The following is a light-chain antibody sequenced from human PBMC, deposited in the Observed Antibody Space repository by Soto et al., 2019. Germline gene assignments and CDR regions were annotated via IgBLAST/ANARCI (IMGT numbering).Light chain of an antibody. CDR2: GAS. V-gene: IGKV3-20*01. CDR3: QQYGSSPRT. CDR1: QSVSSSY. J-gene: IGKJ2*01. Sequence: EIVLTQSPGTLSLSPGERATLSCRASQSVSSSYLAWYQQKPGQAPRLLIYGASSRATGIPDRFSGSGSGTVFTLTISRLEPEDFAVYYWQQYGSSPRTFGQGTKLEIK.